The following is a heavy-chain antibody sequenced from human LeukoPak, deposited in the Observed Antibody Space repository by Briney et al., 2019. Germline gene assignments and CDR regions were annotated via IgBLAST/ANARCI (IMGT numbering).Heavy chain of an antibody. Sequence: SETLSLTCAVSGVSISSGGYSWSWIRQPPGKGLEWIGYIYHSGSTYYNPSLKSRVTISVDRSKNQFSLKLSSVTAADTAVYYCARLKYHSGYDYWGQGTLVTVSS. CDR3: ARLKYHSGYDY. J-gene: IGHJ4*02. CDR1: GVSISSGGYS. V-gene: IGHV4-30-2*01. D-gene: IGHD2-2*01. CDR2: IYHSGST.